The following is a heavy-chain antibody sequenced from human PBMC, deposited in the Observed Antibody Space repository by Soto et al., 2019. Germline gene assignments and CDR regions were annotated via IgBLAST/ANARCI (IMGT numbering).Heavy chain of an antibody. CDR1: GYTFTSYA. V-gene: IGHV1-3*01. D-gene: IGHD6-19*01. J-gene: IGHJ4*02. Sequence: GASVKVSCKASGYTFTSYAMHWVRQAPGQRLEWKGWINAGNGNTKYSQKFQGRVTITRDTSASTAYMELSSLRSEDTAVYYCARDPYSSGWYFFDYWGQGTLVTVSS. CDR3: ARDPYSSGWYFFDY. CDR2: INAGNGNT.